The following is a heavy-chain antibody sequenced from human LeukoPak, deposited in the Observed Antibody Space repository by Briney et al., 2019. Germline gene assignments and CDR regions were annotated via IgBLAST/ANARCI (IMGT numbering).Heavy chain of an antibody. D-gene: IGHD2-21*02. CDR2: IYSGGST. J-gene: IGHJ4*02. CDR3: ARGEVVTAIPFGY. Sequence: GGSLRLSCAASGFTVSSNYMSWVRQAPGKGLEWVSVIYSGGSTYYADSVKGRFSISRDNSKNALYLQMNSLRAEDTAVYYCARGEVVTAIPFGYWGQGTLVTVSS. V-gene: IGHV3-53*01. CDR1: GFTVSSNY.